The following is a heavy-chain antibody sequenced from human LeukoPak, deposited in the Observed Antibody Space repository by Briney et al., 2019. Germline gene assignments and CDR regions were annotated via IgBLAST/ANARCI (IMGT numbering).Heavy chain of an antibody. CDR3: ATVRDIVVGGGPYYFDY. Sequence: ASVKVSCKASGYSFTDYFVHWVRQAPGQGLEWVGLLNPNSGDTNYAEKFQGRVTMTRDTSITTAYMELSRLKSDDTAVYYCATVRDIVVGGGPYYFDYWGQGTLVTVSS. V-gene: IGHV1-2*02. CDR1: GYSFTDYF. CDR2: LNPNSGDT. D-gene: IGHD2-15*01. J-gene: IGHJ4*02.